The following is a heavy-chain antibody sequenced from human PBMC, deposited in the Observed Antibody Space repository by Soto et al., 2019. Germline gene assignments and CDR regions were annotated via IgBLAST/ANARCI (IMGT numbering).Heavy chain of an antibody. Sequence: RGSLRLSCAASGFTFSSYGMLWVRQAPGKGLEWVAVIWYDGSNKYYADSVKGRFTISRDNSKNTLYLQMNSLRAEDTAVYYCARDRASYYYYGTDVWGQGTTVTVSS. CDR1: GFTFSSYG. CDR2: IWYDGSNK. CDR3: ARDRASYYYYGTDV. J-gene: IGHJ6*02. D-gene: IGHD1-26*01. V-gene: IGHV3-33*01.